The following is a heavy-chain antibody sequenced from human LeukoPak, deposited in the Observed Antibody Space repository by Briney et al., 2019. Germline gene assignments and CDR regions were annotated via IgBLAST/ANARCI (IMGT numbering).Heavy chain of an antibody. J-gene: IGHJ5*02. CDR2: ISAYNGNT. CDR3: ARARDPWAPNWFDP. CDR1: GYTFTSYG. V-gene: IGHV1-18*04. D-gene: IGHD7-27*01. Sequence: ASVKVSCKASGYTFTSYGISWARQAPGQGLEWMGWISAYNGNTNYAQKLQGRVTMTTDTSTSTAYMELRSLRSDDTAVYYCARARDPWAPNWFDPWGQGTPVTVSS.